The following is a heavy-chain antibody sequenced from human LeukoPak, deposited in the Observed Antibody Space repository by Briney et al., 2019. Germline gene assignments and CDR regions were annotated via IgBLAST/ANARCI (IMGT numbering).Heavy chain of an antibody. CDR1: GGSFSGYY. CDR3: ARASGSGRGRYYYYYMDV. J-gene: IGHJ6*03. Sequence: SETLSLTCAVYGGSFSGYYWSWIRQPPGKGLEWIGEINHSGSTYYNPSLKSRVTISVDTSKNQFSLKLSSVTAADTAVYYCARASGSGRGRYYYYYMDVWGKGTTVTISS. D-gene: IGHD3-10*01. V-gene: IGHV4-34*01. CDR2: INHSGST.